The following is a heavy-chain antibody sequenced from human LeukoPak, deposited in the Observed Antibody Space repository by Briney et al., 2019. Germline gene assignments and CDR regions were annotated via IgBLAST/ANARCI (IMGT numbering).Heavy chain of an antibody. Sequence: SETLSLTCTVSGYSISSGYYWGWIRQPPGKGLEWIGSIYYSGSTYYNPSLKSRVTISVDTSKNQFSLKLSSVTAADTAVYYCARTEYYGGNSEPFQHWGQGTLVTVSS. CDR2: IYYSGST. J-gene: IGHJ1*01. D-gene: IGHD4-23*01. V-gene: IGHV4-38-2*02. CDR3: ARTEYYGGNSEPFQH. CDR1: GYSISSGYY.